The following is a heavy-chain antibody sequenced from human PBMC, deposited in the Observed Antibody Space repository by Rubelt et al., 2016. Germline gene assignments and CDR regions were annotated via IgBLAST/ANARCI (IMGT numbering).Heavy chain of an antibody. CDR3: ARGLAQGRVRRRRKYYMCD. Sequence: QVQLQQWGAGLFKPSETLSLTCAVYGGSFSGYYCSWIRQPPGKVLEWIGEINHSGSTNYNPSPKRWVTISVDPSKDQFARKLSCGAGPRTAVYCGARGLAQGRVRRRRKYYMCDGGQGTLV. CDR1: GGSFSGYY. D-gene: IGHD6-19*01. V-gene: IGHV4-34*01. J-gene: IGHJ4*02. CDR2: INHSGST.